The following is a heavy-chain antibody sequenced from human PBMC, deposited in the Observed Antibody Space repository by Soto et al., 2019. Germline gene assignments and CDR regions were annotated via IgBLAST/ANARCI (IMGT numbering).Heavy chain of an antibody. J-gene: IGHJ5*02. V-gene: IGHV4-39*01. CDR3: ASTTYYDSPNWFDP. Sequence: SETLSLTCTVSGGSISSSSYYWGWIRQPPGKGLEWIGSIYYSGSTYYNPSLKSRVTISVDTSKNQFSLKLSSVTAADTAVYYCASTTYYDSPNWFDPWGQGTLVTVSS. CDR1: GGSISSSSYY. D-gene: IGHD3-3*01. CDR2: IYYSGST.